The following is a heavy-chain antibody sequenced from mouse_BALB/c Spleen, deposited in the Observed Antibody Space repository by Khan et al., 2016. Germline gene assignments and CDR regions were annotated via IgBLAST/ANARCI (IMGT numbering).Heavy chain of an antibody. J-gene: IGHJ3*01. CDR3: AILIYYYRSRFAY. V-gene: IGHV3-2*02. D-gene: IGHD1-1*01. CDR1: GYSITSDYA. Sequence: EVQLQESGPGLVKPSQSLSLTCTVTGYSITSDYAWNWIRQFPGNKLEWMGYISYSGSTSYNPSLKSRISITRDTSKNQFFLQLNSVTTEDTATYYCAILIYYYRSRFAYWGQGTLVTVSA. CDR2: ISYSGST.